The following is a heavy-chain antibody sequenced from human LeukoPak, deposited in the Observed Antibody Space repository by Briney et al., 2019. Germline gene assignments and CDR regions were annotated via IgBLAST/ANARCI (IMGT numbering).Heavy chain of an antibody. J-gene: IGHJ6*03. D-gene: IGHD3-16*01. CDR3: ARDFSRGSYKGRDYYMDV. V-gene: IGHV3-30*04. CDR2: ISYDRSNR. Sequence: GGSLRLSCAASGFTFSSYAMSWVRQAPGKGLEWVAVISYDRSNRFYADSLKGRFTISRDNSKNTLYLQMNSLRAEDTAVYYCARDFSRGSYKGRDYYMDVWGKGTTVTVSS. CDR1: GFTFSSYA.